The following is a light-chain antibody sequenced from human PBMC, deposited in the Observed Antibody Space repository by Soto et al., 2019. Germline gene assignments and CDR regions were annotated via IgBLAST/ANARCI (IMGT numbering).Light chain of an antibody. J-gene: IGKJ1*01. V-gene: IGKV3-15*01. CDR3: QQYNNWPRT. Sequence: EIVMTQSPATLSVSPGERATLSCRASQSVSSYLAWYQQKPGQAPRLLIQGASTRATGIPARFSGSGSATEITLTTSSLQSEEFAAYDCQQYNNWPRTFGQGTKVEIK. CDR1: QSVSSY. CDR2: GAS.